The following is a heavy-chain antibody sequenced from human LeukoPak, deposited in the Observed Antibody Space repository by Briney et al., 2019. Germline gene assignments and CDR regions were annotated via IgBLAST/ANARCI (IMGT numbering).Heavy chain of an antibody. CDR2: ISSSGSSI. CDR1: GFTFSSYE. Sequence: GGSLRLSCAAYGFTFSSYEMNWVRQAPGKGLEWVSYISSSGSSIYYADSVKGRFTISRDNAKNSLYLQMNSLRAEDTAVYYSARVPARDWFDPWGQGTLVTVSS. CDR3: ARVPARDWFDP. V-gene: IGHV3-48*03. J-gene: IGHJ5*02.